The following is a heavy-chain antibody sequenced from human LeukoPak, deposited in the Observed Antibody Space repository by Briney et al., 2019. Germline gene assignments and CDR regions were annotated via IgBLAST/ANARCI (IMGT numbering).Heavy chain of an antibody. J-gene: IGHJ4*02. CDR1: GGSFSGYY. CDR3: ARRGEAAAKGGRYFDQ. D-gene: IGHD6-13*01. Sequence: SETLSLTCAVYGGSFSGYYWSWIRQPPGKGLEWIGYIYYSGITNYNPSLKSRVTISVDTSKNQFSLKLSSVTAADTAVYFCARRGEAAAKGGRYFDQWGQGTLVTVSS. V-gene: IGHV4-59*08. CDR2: IYYSGIT.